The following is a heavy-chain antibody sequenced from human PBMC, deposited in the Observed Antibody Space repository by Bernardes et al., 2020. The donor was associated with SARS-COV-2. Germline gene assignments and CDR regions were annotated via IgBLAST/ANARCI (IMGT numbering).Heavy chain of an antibody. Sequence: SVTVSCKFSGYTLTELSMHWVRQAPGKGLEWMGGFDPEDGETIYAQKFQGRVTMTEDTSTDTAYMELSSLRSEDTAVYYCATATVRGVANWFDPWGQGTLVTVSS. CDR3: ATATVRGVANWFDP. D-gene: IGHD3-10*01. J-gene: IGHJ5*02. CDR2: FDPEDGET. V-gene: IGHV1-24*01. CDR1: GYTLTELS.